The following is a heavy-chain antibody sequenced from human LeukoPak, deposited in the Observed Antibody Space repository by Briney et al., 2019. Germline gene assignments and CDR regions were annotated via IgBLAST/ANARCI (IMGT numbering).Heavy chain of an antibody. J-gene: IGHJ4*02. D-gene: IGHD3-22*01. Sequence: PGGSLRLSCAASGFTFSDYYMSWIRQAPGKGLEWVSYISSSSSYTNYADSVKGRFTISRDNAKNSLYLQMNSLRAEDTAVYYCATSYYYDSSGYYYGFDYWGQGTLVTVSS. V-gene: IGHV3-11*03. CDR1: GFTFSDYY. CDR3: ATSYYYDSSGYYYGFDY. CDR2: ISSSSSYT.